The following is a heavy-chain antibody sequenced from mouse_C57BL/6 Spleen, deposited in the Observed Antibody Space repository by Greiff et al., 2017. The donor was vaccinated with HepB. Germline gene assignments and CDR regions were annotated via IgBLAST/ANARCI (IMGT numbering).Heavy chain of an antibody. CDR3: ARRGYYYGSSYLSYYAMDY. CDR2: IDPSDSYT. V-gene: IGHV1-50*01. J-gene: IGHJ4*01. CDR1: GYTFTSYW. Sequence: QQSCKASGYTFTSYWMQWVKQRPGQGLEWIGEIDPSDSYTNYNQKFKGKATLTVDTSSSTAYMQLSSLTSEDSAVYYCARRGYYYGSSYLSYYAMDYWGQGTSVTVSS. D-gene: IGHD1-1*01.